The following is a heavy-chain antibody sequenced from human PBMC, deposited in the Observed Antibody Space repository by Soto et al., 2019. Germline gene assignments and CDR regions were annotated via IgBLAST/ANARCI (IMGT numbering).Heavy chain of an antibody. CDR2: IYHSGST. J-gene: IGHJ3*01. CDR3: AREGDGFDL. CDR1: GDSLTIGGHY. Sequence: QVRLQESGPGLVRPSQTLSLTCSVSGDSLTIGGHYWTWIRQHPGKGLEWIGYIYHSGSTYYSPSLKSRVTISVDTSENQFSLKLTSMTAADTAVYYCAREGDGFDLWGQGKMVTVSS. V-gene: IGHV4-31*03.